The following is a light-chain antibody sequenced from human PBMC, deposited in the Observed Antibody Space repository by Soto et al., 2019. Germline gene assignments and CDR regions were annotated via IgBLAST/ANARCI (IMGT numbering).Light chain of an antibody. CDR1: QDISNY. CDR2: DAS. V-gene: IGKV1-33*01. J-gene: IGKJ4*01. CDR3: QQYDNLPLT. Sequence: DIQITDSPSSLSASVGDRVTITCQASQDISNYLNWYQQKPGKAPKLLIYDASNLETGVPSRFSGSGSGTDFTFTISSLQPEDIATYYCQQYDNLPLTFGGGTKVDIK.